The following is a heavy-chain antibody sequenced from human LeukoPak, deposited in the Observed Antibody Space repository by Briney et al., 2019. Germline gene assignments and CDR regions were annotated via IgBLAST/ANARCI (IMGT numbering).Heavy chain of an antibody. CDR3: AKDLDGDSVFNWFDP. Sequence: PGGSLRLSCAASGFTFSSYGMHWVRQAPGKGLEWVAVISYDGSNKYYADSVKGRFTISRDNSKNTLYLQMNSLRAEDTAVYYCAKDLDGDSVFNWFDPWGQGTLVTVSS. J-gene: IGHJ5*02. CDR1: GFTFSSYG. D-gene: IGHD4-17*01. V-gene: IGHV3-30*18. CDR2: ISYDGSNK.